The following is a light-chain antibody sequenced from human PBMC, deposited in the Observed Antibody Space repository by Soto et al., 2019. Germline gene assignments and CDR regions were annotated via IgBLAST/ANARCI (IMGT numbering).Light chain of an antibody. CDR2: AAS. CDR1: QSIGTW. V-gene: IGKV1-39*01. J-gene: IGKJ1*01. CDR3: QQSYSRPQT. Sequence: IQVTHSPATLSASVKDRVTITCWASQSIGTWLAWYQQKPGKAPKLLIFAASSLQSGVPSRFSGSRSGPDFTLTISMLHPEDFATYYSQQSYSRPQTFAQGTKVEI.